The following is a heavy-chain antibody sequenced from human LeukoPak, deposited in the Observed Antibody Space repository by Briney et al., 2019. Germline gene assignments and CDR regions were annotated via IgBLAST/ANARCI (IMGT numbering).Heavy chain of an antibody. CDR2: IYHSGRI. Sequence: SQTLSLTCTVSGGSISSGDYYWSWIRQPPGKGLEWIGSIYHSGRIYYNPSLKSRVIVSVDTSKNQFSLKLTSVTAADTAVYHCATTGTTTETTVDNWGQGTLVTVSS. CDR1: GGSISSGDYY. V-gene: IGHV4-39*01. J-gene: IGHJ4*02. CDR3: ATTGTTTETTVDN. D-gene: IGHD1-1*01.